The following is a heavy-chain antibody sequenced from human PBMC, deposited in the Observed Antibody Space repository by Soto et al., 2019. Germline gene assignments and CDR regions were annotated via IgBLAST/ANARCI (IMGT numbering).Heavy chain of an antibody. D-gene: IGHD3-10*01. V-gene: IGHV3-7*01. J-gene: IGHJ4*02. Sequence: GGPLRLSCAVSGFTFSDYWMSWVRQAPGKGLEWVANIKQDGNEKYYVDSVKGRFTISRDNAKNSLYLQMNSLRVEDTAVYYCARNGILWFGESLMDYWGQGTLVTVSS. CDR2: IKQDGNEK. CDR3: ARNGILWFGESLMDY. CDR1: GFTFSDYW.